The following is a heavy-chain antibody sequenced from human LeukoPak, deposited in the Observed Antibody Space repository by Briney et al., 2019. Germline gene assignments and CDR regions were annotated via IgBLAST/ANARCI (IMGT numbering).Heavy chain of an antibody. Sequence: GASVKVSCKASGFTFTSSAMQWVRQARGQRLEWIGWIVVGSGNTNYAQKFQERVTITRDMSTSIAYMELSSLRSEDTAVYYCAASPGYCSGGSCYNDAFDIWGQGTMVTVSS. V-gene: IGHV1-58*02. J-gene: IGHJ3*02. D-gene: IGHD2-15*01. CDR2: IVVGSGNT. CDR3: AASPGYCSGGSCYNDAFDI. CDR1: GFTFTSSA.